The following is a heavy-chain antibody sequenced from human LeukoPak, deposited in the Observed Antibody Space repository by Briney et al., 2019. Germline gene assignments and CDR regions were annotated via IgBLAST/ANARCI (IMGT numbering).Heavy chain of an antibody. CDR2: IYYGGST. V-gene: IGHV4-59*01. Sequence: PSETLSLTCIVSGGSISSYYWSWIRQPPGKGLEWIGYIYYGGSTNYNPSLKSRVTISVDTSKSQFSLKLSSVTAADTAVYYCARLTRRSGNYFDSWGQGTLVTVSS. CDR1: GGSISSYY. J-gene: IGHJ4*02. CDR3: ARLTRRSGNYFDS. D-gene: IGHD1-1*01.